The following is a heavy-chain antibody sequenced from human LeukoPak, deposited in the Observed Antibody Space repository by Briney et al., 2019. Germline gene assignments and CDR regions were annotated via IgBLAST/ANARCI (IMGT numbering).Heavy chain of an antibody. CDR1: GFTVSSNY. CDR2: IYRGGRT. V-gene: IGHV3-66*01. Sequence: PGGSLRLSCAASGFTVSSNYMNWVRQAPGKGLEWVSVIYRGGRTYYADSVKGRFTISRDNSRNTLYLQMKSLRAEDTAIYYCARDKGLNWFDPWGQGTLVTVSS. J-gene: IGHJ5*02. CDR3: ARDKGLNWFDP.